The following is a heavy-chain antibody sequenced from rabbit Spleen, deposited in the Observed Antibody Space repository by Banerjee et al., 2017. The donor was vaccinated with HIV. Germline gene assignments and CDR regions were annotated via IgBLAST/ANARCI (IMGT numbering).Heavy chain of an antibody. J-gene: IGHJ6*01. D-gene: IGHD1-1*01. CDR1: GFSFSSSDY. CDR2: IVSGSGFT. CDR3: ARDTSSSFSSYGMDL. Sequence: QEQLEESGGGLVQPEGSLTLTCTASGFSFSSSDYMCWVRQAPGKGLEWIGCIVSGSGFTYFATWAKGRFTCSKTSSTTVTLLMTRLTAADTATYFCARDTSSSFSSYGMDLWGPGTLVTVS. V-gene: IGHV1S45*01.